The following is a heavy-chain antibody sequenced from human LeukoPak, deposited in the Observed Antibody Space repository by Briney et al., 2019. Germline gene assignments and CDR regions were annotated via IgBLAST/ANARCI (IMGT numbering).Heavy chain of an antibody. CDR3: ASGEYCGGDGQGAFDI. CDR2: IYYSGST. J-gene: IGHJ3*02. CDR1: GGSISSYY. Sequence: SETLSLTCTVSGGSISSYYWSWIRQPPGKGLEWIGYIYYSGSTNYNPSLKSRVTISVDTSKNQFSLKLSSVTAADTAVYYCASGEYCGGDGQGAFDIWGQGTMVTVSS. V-gene: IGHV4-59*01. D-gene: IGHD2-21*02.